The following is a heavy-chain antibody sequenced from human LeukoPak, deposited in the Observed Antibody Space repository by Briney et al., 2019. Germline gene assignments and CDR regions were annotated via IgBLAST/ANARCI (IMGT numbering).Heavy chain of an antibody. Sequence: SETLSLTCAVSGGSISSSNWWSWVRQPPGKGLEWIGEIYHSGSTNYNPSLKSRVTISVDKSKNQFSLELSSVTAADTAVYYCARGGNWNSYYFTYWGQGTLVTVSS. J-gene: IGHJ4*02. CDR3: ARGGNWNSYYFTY. CDR1: GGSISSSNW. D-gene: IGHD1-1*01. V-gene: IGHV4-4*02. CDR2: IYHSGST.